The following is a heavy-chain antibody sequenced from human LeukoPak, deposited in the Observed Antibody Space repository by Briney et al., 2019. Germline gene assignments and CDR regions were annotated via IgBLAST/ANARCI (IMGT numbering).Heavy chain of an antibody. D-gene: IGHD6-19*01. CDR1: GFTFSSYA. J-gene: IGHJ4*02. CDR2: ISGSGGRT. CDR3: AKLPVAGLYFDY. Sequence: GGSLRLSCAASGFTFSSYAMSWVRQAPGKGLEWISAISGSGGRTYYVDSVKGRFTISRDNSKNTLYLQMNSLRVEDTAAYYCAKLPVAGLYFDYWGQGTLVTVSS. V-gene: IGHV3-23*01.